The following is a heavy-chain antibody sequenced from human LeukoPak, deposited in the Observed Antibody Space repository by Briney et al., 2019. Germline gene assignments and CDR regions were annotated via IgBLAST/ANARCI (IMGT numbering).Heavy chain of an antibody. CDR1: GFTFSSYE. CDR3: ARDWGGGTHDY. D-gene: IGHD3-10*01. CDR2: ISNSGSTI. V-gene: IGHV3-48*03. Sequence: GGSLRLSCAASGFTFSSYEMNWVRQAPGKGLEWVSYISNSGSTIYHADSVKGRFTISRDNAKNSLYLQMNSLRAEDTAVYYCARDWGGGTHDYWGQGTLVTVSS. J-gene: IGHJ4*02.